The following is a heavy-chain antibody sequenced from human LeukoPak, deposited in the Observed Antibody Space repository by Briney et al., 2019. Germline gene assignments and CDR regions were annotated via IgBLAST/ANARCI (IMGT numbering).Heavy chain of an antibody. Sequence: GGSLRLSCAASGFTFSSYAMSWVRQAPGKGLEWVANIKQDGSEKYYVDSVKGRFTISRDNAKNSLYLQMNSLRAEDTAVYYCATPLTTWGQGTMVTVSS. CDR2: IKQDGSEK. V-gene: IGHV3-7*01. D-gene: IGHD4-11*01. J-gene: IGHJ3*01. CDR1: GFTFSSYA. CDR3: ATPLTT.